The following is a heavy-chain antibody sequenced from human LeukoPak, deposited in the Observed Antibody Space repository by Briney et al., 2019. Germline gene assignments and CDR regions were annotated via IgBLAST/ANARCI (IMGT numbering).Heavy chain of an antibody. J-gene: IGHJ4*02. Sequence: GESLKISCKGSGYSFSSYWIGWVRRMPGKGLGWMGFIYPGDSDTRYSPSFQGQVTISADKSISTAYLQWSSLNASDTAMYYCASLSTIFGDGGYWGQGTLVTVSS. V-gene: IGHV5-51*01. D-gene: IGHD3-3*01. CDR3: ASLSTIFGDGGY. CDR2: IYPGDSDT. CDR1: GYSFSSYW.